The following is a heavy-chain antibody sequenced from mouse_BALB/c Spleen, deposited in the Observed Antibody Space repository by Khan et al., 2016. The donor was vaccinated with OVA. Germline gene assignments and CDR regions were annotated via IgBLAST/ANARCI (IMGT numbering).Heavy chain of an antibody. D-gene: IGHD2-14*01. CDR1: GFSLSRYN. CDR2: IWGGGGT. V-gene: IGHV2-6-4*01. CDR3: SGAYYRYDGYYAMDY. J-gene: IGHJ4*01. Sequence: VELVESGPGPVAPSQSLSITCTVSGFSLSRYNIHWVPQPPGKGLEWLGMIWGGGGTDYNSPLKSRLNISKDNSKRQVFLKMNSLQTDDTAMYYCSGAYYRYDGYYAMDYWGQGILVTVSS.